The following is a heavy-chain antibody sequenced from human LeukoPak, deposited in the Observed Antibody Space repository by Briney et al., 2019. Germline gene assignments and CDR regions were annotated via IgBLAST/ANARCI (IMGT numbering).Heavy chain of an antibody. V-gene: IGHV3-74*01. J-gene: IGHJ6*03. CDR2: INKDGTST. D-gene: IGHD6-13*01. CDR3: ARGYSSSWHHYYYYMDV. CDR1: GFTFSSYW. Sequence: PGGSLRLSCAASGFTFSSYWMHWVRQAPGKGLVWVSRINKDGTSTTNADSVKGRFTISSDNAKNMLYLQMNSLRAEDTAVYYCARGYSSSWHHYYYYMDVWGKGTTVTISS.